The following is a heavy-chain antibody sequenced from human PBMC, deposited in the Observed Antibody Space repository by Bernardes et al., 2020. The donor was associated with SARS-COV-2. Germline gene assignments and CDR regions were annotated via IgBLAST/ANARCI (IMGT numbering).Heavy chain of an antibody. Sequence: ASVKVSCKASGYTFTGYYMHWVRQAPGQGLEWMGWINPNSGGTNYAQKFQGWVTMTRDTSISTAYMELSRLRSDDTAVYYCARETYGSGSYDHYYYGMDVWGQGTTVTVSS. V-gene: IGHV1-2*04. CDR3: ARETYGSGSYDHYYYGMDV. D-gene: IGHD3-10*01. J-gene: IGHJ6*02. CDR2: INPNSGGT. CDR1: GYTFTGYY.